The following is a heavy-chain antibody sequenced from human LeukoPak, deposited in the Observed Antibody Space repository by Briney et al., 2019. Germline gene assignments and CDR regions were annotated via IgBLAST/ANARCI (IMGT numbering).Heavy chain of an antibody. CDR3: AREALIAAAVNWFDP. D-gene: IGHD6-13*01. CDR2: INHSGST. CDR1: GGSIRSSYYY. J-gene: IGHJ5*02. Sequence: SETLSLTCTVSGGSIRSSYYYWSWIRQPPGKGLEWIGEINHSGSTNYNPSLKSRVTISVDTSKNQFSLKLSSVTAADTAVYYCAREALIAAAVNWFDPWGQGTLVTVSS. V-gene: IGHV4-39*07.